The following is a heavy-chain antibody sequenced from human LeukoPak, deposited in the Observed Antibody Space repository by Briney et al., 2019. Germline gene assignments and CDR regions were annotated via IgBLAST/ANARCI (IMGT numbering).Heavy chain of an antibody. V-gene: IGHV3-30*18. Sequence: GGSLRLSCAASGFTFSSYGMHWVRQAPGKGLEWVAVISYDGSNKYYADSVKGRFTISRDDSKNTLYLQMNSLRAEDTAVYYCAKGPDRGYFDYWGQGTLVTVSS. J-gene: IGHJ4*02. CDR2: ISYDGSNK. CDR1: GFTFSSYG. D-gene: IGHD3-22*01. CDR3: AKGPDRGYFDY.